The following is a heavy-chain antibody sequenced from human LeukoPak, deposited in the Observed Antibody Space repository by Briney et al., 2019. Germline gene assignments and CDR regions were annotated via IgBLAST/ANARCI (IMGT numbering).Heavy chain of an antibody. CDR2: VGGDEKA. J-gene: IGHJ4*02. Sequence: GGSLRLSCAASGFPFSGNAMSWVRQAPGRGLEWVSGVGGDEKAHYADFVRGRFTISRDNSKKTVHLQMNSLTVEDTAVYYCAKDLSWWVTADYWGQGVLVTVSS. CDR3: AKDLSWWVTADY. CDR1: GFPFSGNA. V-gene: IGHV3-23*01. D-gene: IGHD2-21*02.